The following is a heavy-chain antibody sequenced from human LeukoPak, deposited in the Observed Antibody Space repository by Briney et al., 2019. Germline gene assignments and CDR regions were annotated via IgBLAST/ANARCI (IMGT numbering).Heavy chain of an antibody. CDR3: ARGSEYQLPFYGTDV. CDR1: GGSISTYY. D-gene: IGHD2-2*01. Sequence: TSETLSLTCTVSGGSISTYYWSWIRQPPGRGLEWIGYIYYTGSTNYNPSLKSRVTISVDTSKNQFSLKLSSVTAADTAVYYCARGSEYQLPFYGTDVWGQGTTVTVS. V-gene: IGHV4-59*08. CDR2: IYYTGST. J-gene: IGHJ6*02.